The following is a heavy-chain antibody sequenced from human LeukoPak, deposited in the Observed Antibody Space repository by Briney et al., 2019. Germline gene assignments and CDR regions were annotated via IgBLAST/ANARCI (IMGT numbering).Heavy chain of an antibody. CDR3: AKVGYDFWSGYYFLYYYYGMDV. J-gene: IGHJ6*02. D-gene: IGHD3-3*01. Sequence: PGGPLRLSCAGSGFIFNNYAMHWVRQPPGKGLEWVSGISWNSGSIDYADSVKGRFTISRDNAKNSLYLQMNSLRAEDTAVYYCAKVGYDFWSGYYFLYYYYGMDVWGQGTTVTVSS. CDR1: GFIFNNYA. CDR2: ISWNSGSI. V-gene: IGHV3-9*01.